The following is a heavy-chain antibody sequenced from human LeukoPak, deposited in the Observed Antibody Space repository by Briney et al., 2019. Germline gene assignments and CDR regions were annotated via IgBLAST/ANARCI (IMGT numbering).Heavy chain of an antibody. CDR2: MNPNSGNT. CDR3: ARRKADQYDSRGSDY. CDR1: GYTFTSYD. V-gene: IGHV1-8*01. Sequence: ASVKVSCTASGYTFTSYDITWVRQAIGQGLEWMGWMNPNSGNTGYAQKFQGRVIMTRDTSISTAYMELSSLRSEDTAVYYCARRKADQYDSRGSDYWGQGTLVTVSS. D-gene: IGHD3-22*01. J-gene: IGHJ4*02.